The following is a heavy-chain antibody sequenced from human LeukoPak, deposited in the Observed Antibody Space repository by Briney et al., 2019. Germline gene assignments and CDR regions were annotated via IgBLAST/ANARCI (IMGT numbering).Heavy chain of an antibody. CDR1: GYTFTGYY. V-gene: IGHV1-2*02. CDR2: INPKSGGT. D-gene: IGHD5-18*01. Sequence: GASVKVSCKASGYTFTGYYMHWVRQAPGQGLEWMGWINPKSGGTNYAQKFQGKVTMTRDTSISTAYMELSRLRSDDTAVYYCSSIPGGYTYGDDAFDIWGQGTMVTVS. J-gene: IGHJ3*02. CDR3: SSIPGGYTYGDDAFDI.